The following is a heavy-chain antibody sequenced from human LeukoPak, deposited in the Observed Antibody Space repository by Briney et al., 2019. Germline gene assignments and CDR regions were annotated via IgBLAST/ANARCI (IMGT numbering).Heavy chain of an antibody. CDR1: GGSFSGYY. V-gene: IGHV4-34*01. D-gene: IGHD2-2*01. CDR3: ARRPLGYCSSTSCPTPYYFDY. CDR2: INYSGST. J-gene: IGHJ4*02. Sequence: SETLSLTCAVYGGSFSGYYWSWIRQPPGKGLEWIGEINYSGSTNYNPSLKSRVTISVDTSKSQFSLKLSSVTAADTAVYYCARRPLGYCSSTSCPTPYYFDYWGQGTLVTVSS.